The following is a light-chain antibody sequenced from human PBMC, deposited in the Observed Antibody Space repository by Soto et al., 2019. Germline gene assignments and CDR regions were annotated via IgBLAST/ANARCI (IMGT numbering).Light chain of an antibody. CDR1: SSDDGAYNY. V-gene: IGLV2-8*01. CDR2: DVS. Sequence: QSVLTQPPSASGSPGQSVTISCTGTSSDDGAYNYVSWYQQYTGKAPKLMIYDVSKRPSGVPDRFSGSKSGNTASLTVSGLRADDEAVYYCSSYGGGDTFHVIFGGGTKLTV. J-gene: IGLJ2*01. CDR3: SSYGGGDTFHVI.